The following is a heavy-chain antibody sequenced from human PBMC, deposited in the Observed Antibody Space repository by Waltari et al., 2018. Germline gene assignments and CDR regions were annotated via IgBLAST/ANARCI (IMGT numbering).Heavy chain of an antibody. CDR1: GFTFSSYA. Sequence: EVQLLESGGGLVQPGGSLRLSCAASGFTFSSYALSWVRQGPGKGREWVSAISGSGGSTYYADSVKGRFTISRDNSKNTLYLQMNSLRAEDTAVYYCAKTQYSSSSAVLYYYYYMDVWGKGTTVTVSS. V-gene: IGHV3-23*01. J-gene: IGHJ6*03. D-gene: IGHD6-6*01. CDR3: AKTQYSSSSAVLYYYYYMDV. CDR2: ISGSGGST.